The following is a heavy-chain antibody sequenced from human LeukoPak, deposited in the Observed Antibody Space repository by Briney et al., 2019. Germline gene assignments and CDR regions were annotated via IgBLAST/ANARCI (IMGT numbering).Heavy chain of an antibody. CDR1: GFTFNNYG. CDR3: ARVGGSYGYFFDY. Sequence: GGSLRLSCAASGFTFNNYGMHWVRQAPGKGLEWVAVIWYDGSKKYYADSVKGRFTISRDNSKNTLYPQMNSLRAEDTAVYYCARVGGSYGYFFDYWGQGTLVTVSS. J-gene: IGHJ4*02. D-gene: IGHD1-26*01. CDR2: IWYDGSKK. V-gene: IGHV3-33*01.